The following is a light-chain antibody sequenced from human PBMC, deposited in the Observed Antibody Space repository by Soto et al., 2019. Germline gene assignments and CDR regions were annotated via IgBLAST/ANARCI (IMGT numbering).Light chain of an antibody. CDR1: QGISSA. CDR3: QQFNNYPVT. Sequence: AIQLTHSPSSLSASVGDRVTITCRASQGISSALAWYQQKPGKAPKLLIYDASSLESGVPSRFSGSGSGTDFTLTISSLQPEDFATYYCQQFNNYPVTFGQGTRLEIK. CDR2: DAS. V-gene: IGKV1D-13*01. J-gene: IGKJ5*01.